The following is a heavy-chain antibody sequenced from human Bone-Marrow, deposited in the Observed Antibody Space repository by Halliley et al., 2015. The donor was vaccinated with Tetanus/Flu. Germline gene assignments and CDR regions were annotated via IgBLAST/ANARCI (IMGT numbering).Heavy chain of an antibody. V-gene: IGHV5-51*01. D-gene: IGHD3-3*01. CDR1: GYSFINYW. CDR2: IYPSDSET. Sequence: VQLVQSGAEVKKPGESLKISCKGSGYSFINYWIGWVRQMPGKGLEWMGIIYPSDSETRYSPSFQGQVTISADKSVSTAYLQWSSLKASDTAMYYCARQGDNDFWSGLAVADAFDIWGQGTMVTVSS. J-gene: IGHJ3*02. CDR3: ARQGDNDFWSGLAVADAFDI.